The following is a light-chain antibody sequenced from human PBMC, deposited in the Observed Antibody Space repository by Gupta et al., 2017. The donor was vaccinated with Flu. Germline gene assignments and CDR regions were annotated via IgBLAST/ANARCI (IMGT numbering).Light chain of an antibody. V-gene: IGLV2-14*01. CDR1: ITDVGGYNS. CDR3: ASYTRNTTPYV. CDR2: EVI. Sequence: ITSSATGTITDVGGYNSVFWSQQHPGGVPKLLIYEVIRRPSGVSDRFSGSKYATTASLTISGLQAEEEADYYCASYTRNTTPYVFGTGTTVTVL. J-gene: IGLJ1*01.